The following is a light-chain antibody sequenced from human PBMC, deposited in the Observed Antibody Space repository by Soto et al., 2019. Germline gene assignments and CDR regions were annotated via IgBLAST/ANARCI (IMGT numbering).Light chain of an antibody. V-gene: IGLV2-14*03. Sequence: QSALTQPASVSGSPGQSITISCTGTHSDIGNYNYVSWYQHLPGKAPKLMIYDVGSRPSVVSSRFSGSKSGNTASLAISGLQAEDEADYYCNSYREDHPRFYVFGTGTKLTVL. CDR1: HSDIGNYNY. CDR3: NSYREDHPRFYV. J-gene: IGLJ1*01. CDR2: DVG.